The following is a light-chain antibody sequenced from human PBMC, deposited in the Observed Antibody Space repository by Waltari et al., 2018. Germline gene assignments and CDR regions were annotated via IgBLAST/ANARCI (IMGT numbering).Light chain of an antibody. CDR2: DVS. Sequence: QSALTQPASVSGSPGQSITISCTGASSDYYNYVCWYQHHPGKAPKLIIYDVSNRPSGVSNRFSGAKSGSTASLTISGLQAEDEADYYCQSYDSSLSVPYVFGTGTKVTVL. CDR3: QSYDSSLSVPYV. CDR1: SSDYYNY. V-gene: IGLV2-14*03. J-gene: IGLJ1*01.